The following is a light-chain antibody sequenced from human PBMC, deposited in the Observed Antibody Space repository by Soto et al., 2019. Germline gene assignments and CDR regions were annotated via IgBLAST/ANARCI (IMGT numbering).Light chain of an antibody. CDR1: QGVSSY. Sequence: DIMLTQSPATLSLSPGDRATLSCRASQGVSSYLAWYQQKPGQAPRLLIYDASNRATGIPARFSGSGSGTDFTLTISSLEPEDFAVYYCQQRSNWPLTFGRGTKVDIK. CDR3: QQRSNWPLT. CDR2: DAS. J-gene: IGKJ4*01. V-gene: IGKV3-11*01.